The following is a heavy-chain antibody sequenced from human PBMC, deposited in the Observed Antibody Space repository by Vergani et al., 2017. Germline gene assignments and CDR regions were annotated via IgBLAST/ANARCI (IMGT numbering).Heavy chain of an antibody. V-gene: IGHV1-2*02. CDR2: INPNSGGT. Sequence: QVQLVQSGAEVKKPGASVKVSCKASGYTFTGYYMHWVRQAPGQGLEWMGWINPNSGGTNYAQKFQVRVNMTRDTYLSTAYMERSRRRSDDTAVYYCARELGDYDILTGYSYYYGMDVWGQGTTVTVSS. CDR1: GYTFTGYY. D-gene: IGHD3-9*01. J-gene: IGHJ6*01. CDR3: ARELGDYDILTGYSYYYGMDV.